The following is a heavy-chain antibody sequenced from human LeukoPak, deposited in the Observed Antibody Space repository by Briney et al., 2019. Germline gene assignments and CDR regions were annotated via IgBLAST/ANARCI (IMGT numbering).Heavy chain of an antibody. CDR2: ISSSSSYI. CDR1: GFTFSSYS. J-gene: IGHJ6*02. D-gene: IGHD2-2*01. V-gene: IGHV3-21*01. Sequence: PGGSLRLSCAASGFTFSSYSMNWVRQAPGKGLEWVSSISSSSSYIYYADSVKGRFTISRDNAKNSLYLQMNSLRAEDTAVYYCARDYCSSTSCYYTYLDYYYGMDVWGQGTTVTVSS. CDR3: ARDYCSSTSCYYTYLDYYYGMDV.